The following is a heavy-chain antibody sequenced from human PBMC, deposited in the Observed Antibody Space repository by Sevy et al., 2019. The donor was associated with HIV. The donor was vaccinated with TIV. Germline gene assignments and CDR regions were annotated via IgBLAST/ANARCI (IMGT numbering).Heavy chain of an antibody. CDR1: GFTVSSNY. V-gene: IGHV3-53*01. CDR2: IYSGGST. Sequence: GGSLRLSCAASGFTVSSNYMSWVRQAPGKGLEWVSVIYSGGSTYYADSVKGRFTISRDNSKNTLYLQMNSLRAEDTAVYYWARGLTSARAFDIWGQGTMVTVSS. J-gene: IGHJ3*02. CDR3: ARGLTSARAFDI.